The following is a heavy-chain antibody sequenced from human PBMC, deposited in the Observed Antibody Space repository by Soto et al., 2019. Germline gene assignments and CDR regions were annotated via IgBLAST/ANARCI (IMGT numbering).Heavy chain of an antibody. V-gene: IGHV4-59*08. CDR1: GGSISSYY. D-gene: IGHD3-10*01. CDR2: IYYSGST. Sequence: PSETLSLTCTVSGGSISSYYWSWIRQPPGKGLEWIGYIYYSGSTNYNPSLKSRVTISVDTSKNQFSLKLSPVTAADTAVYYCARFRSLRYTYYYGSGSSPNWFDPWGQGTLVTVSS. J-gene: IGHJ5*02. CDR3: ARFRSLRYTYYYGSGSSPNWFDP.